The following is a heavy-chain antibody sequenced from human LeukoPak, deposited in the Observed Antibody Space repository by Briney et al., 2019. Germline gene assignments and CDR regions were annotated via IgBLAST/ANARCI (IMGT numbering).Heavy chain of an antibody. CDR3: ARDGITMVRGVPDAFDI. V-gene: IGHV3-21*01. CDR2: ISSSSSYI. Sequence: GGSLRLSCAASVFAFSSYSMNWVRQAPWKGLEWVSSISSSSSYIYYADSVKGRFTISRDNAKNSLYLQMNSLRAEETAVYYCARDGITMVRGVPDAFDIWGQGTMVTVSS. CDR1: VFAFSSYS. J-gene: IGHJ3*02. D-gene: IGHD3-10*01.